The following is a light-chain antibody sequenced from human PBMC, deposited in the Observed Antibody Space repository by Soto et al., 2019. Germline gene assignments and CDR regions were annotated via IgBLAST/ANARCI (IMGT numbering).Light chain of an antibody. V-gene: IGKV3-15*01. Sequence: EIVMTQSPATLSLSPGERATLSCRASQSVSSNLAWYQQKPGQAPRLLIYGASTRATGIPVRFSGSGSGTEFTLTISSLESEDFAVYYCQQYSNWPFTFGQGTKLEIK. CDR2: GAS. CDR3: QQYSNWPFT. CDR1: QSVSSN. J-gene: IGKJ2*01.